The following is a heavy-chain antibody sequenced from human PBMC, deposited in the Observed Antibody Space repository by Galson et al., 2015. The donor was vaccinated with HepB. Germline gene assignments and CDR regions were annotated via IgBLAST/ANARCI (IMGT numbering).Heavy chain of an antibody. V-gene: IGHV3-30-3*01. J-gene: IGHJ3*02. Sequence: SLRLSCAASGFTFSSYAMHWVRQAPGKGLEWVAVISYDGSNKYYADSVKGRFTISRDNSKNTLYLQMNSLRAEDTAVYYCAREGDPYAPDYYDSSGYGAFDIWGQGTMVTVSS. CDR2: ISYDGSNK. CDR1: GFTFSSYA. D-gene: IGHD3-22*01. CDR3: AREGDPYAPDYYDSSGYGAFDI.